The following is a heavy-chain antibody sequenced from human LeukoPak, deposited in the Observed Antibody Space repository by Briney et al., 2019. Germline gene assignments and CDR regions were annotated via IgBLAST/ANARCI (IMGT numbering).Heavy chain of an antibody. CDR3: ARYRVGAIDF. CDR1: GDSVSSNSAV. Sequence: SQTLSLTCAISGDSVSSNSAVWHWIRQSPSRALEWLGRTYYRSKWYNDFAVSVKTRITINPDTSKNQFSLQLNSVTPEDTAVYYCARYRVGAIDFWGEGALVTVSP. J-gene: IGHJ4*02. D-gene: IGHD1-26*01. V-gene: IGHV6-1*01. CDR2: TYYRSKWYN.